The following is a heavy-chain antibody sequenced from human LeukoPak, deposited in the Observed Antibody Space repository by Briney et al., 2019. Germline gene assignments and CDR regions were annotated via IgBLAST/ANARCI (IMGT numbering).Heavy chain of an antibody. V-gene: IGHV3-20*04. D-gene: IGHD2-2*01. J-gene: IGHJ4*02. CDR3: AKPFRVVVPAADY. CDR1: GFTFDDYG. Sequence: GGSLRLSCAASGFTSGFTFDDYGMNWVRQVPGKGLEWVSGISRDGGRTGYADSVQGRFTISRDNSKNTLYLQMNSLRAEDTAVYYCAKPFRVVVPAADYWGQGTLVTVSS. CDR2: ISRDGGRT.